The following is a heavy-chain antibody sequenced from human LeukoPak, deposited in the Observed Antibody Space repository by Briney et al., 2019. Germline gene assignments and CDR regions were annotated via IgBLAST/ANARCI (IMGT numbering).Heavy chain of an antibody. D-gene: IGHD1-14*01. J-gene: IGHJ6*02. CDR2: ISGSGGTT. Sequence: PGGSLRLPCAASRFSFSTYAMHWVRQAPGKGLEWVSVISGSGGTTYYADSVKGRFTISRDSSKNTLYLQMNSLRAEDTAVYYCAKVSGGGLYYDGMDVWGQGTTVTVSS. CDR1: RFSFSTYA. CDR3: AKVSGGGLYYDGMDV. V-gene: IGHV3-23*01.